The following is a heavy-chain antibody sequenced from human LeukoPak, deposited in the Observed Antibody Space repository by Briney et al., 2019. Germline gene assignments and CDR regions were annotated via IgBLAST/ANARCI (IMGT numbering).Heavy chain of an antibody. J-gene: IGHJ4*02. CDR2: INHSGGT. CDR1: GGSFSGYY. Sequence: SETLSLTCAVYGGSFSGYYWSWIRQPPRKGLGWSGEINHSGGTNYNPSLKSRVTISVETSTNKFCLKMCSVTAADTALYICAGRGRYSSSWYPFLYWGQGTLVTVSS. CDR3: AGRGRYSSSWYPFLY. D-gene: IGHD6-13*01. V-gene: IGHV4-34*01.